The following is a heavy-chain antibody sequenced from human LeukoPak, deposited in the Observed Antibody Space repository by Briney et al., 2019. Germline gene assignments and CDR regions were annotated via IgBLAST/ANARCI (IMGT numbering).Heavy chain of an antibody. CDR1: GFTSSSYW. Sequence: GGSLRLSCAASGFTSSSYWMSRVRQAPGKGLEWVANIKKDGSEKYYVDSVKGRFTISRDNAKNSLYLQMNSLRAEDTAVYFCARGLYSSTTYYFDYWGQGTLVTVSS. V-gene: IGHV3-7*03. J-gene: IGHJ4*02. D-gene: IGHD6-13*01. CDR3: ARGLYSSTTYYFDY. CDR2: IKKDGSEK.